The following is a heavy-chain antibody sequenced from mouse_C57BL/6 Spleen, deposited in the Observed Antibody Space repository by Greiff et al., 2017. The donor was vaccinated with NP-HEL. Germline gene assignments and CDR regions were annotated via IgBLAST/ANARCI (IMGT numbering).Heavy chain of an antibody. CDR2: IYPGDGDT. CDR3: ARPGSSPWFAY. CDR1: GYAFSSSW. D-gene: IGHD1-1*01. J-gene: IGHJ3*01. Sequence: VQLQQSGPELVKPGASVKISCKASGYAFSSSWMNWVKQRPGKGLEWIGRIYPGDGDTNYNGKFKGKATLTADKSSSTAYMQLSSLTSEDSAVYFCARPGSSPWFAYWGQGTLVTVSA. V-gene: IGHV1-82*01.